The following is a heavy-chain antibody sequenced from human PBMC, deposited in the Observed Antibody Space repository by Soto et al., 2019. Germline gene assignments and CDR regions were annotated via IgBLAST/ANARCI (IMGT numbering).Heavy chain of an antibody. CDR1: SGAIIRINW. CDR2: IYLIGST. Sequence: QVQLQESGPGLVKPLGTLSLTCADPSGAIIRINWWSWVRKPPGKGLDWIGEIYLIGSTNYIPSLMSRVTISVDKSKNQFSLELSSVTAADTAVDYCARAEVGAVAGRWGGRDYWGQGTLVTVSS. D-gene: IGHD6-19*01. CDR3: ARAEVGAVAGRWGGRDY. J-gene: IGHJ4*02. V-gene: IGHV4-4*02.